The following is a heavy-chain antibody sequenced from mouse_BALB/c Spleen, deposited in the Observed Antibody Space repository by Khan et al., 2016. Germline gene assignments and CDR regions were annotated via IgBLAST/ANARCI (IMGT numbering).Heavy chain of an antibody. CDR2: ISNGGDNT. CDR1: GFTFSDYY. V-gene: IGHV5-12*02. J-gene: IGHJ1*01. Sequence: EVELVESGGGLVQPGGSLKLTCATSGFTFSDYYMYWVRQTPEKRLEWVAYISNGGDNTNYPDTVKGRFNISRDNAKNLLYLKLSRLKSEDTAMYYCARHLGSYGTPLYFDVWGAGTTVTVSS. D-gene: IGHD1-1*01. CDR3: ARHLGSYGTPLYFDV.